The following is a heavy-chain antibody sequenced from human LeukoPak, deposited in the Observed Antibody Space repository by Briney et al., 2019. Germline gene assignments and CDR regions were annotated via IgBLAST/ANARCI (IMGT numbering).Heavy chain of an antibody. CDR2: IKTDGSVT. D-gene: IGHD3-10*01. J-gene: IGHJ5*02. Sequence: GGSLRLSCGVSGFTFSNYWMHWVRQAPGKGLVWVSRIKTDGSVTNYADSVKGRFTISRDNAKNTLYLQMNSLIAEDTAIYYCARDLVYGSGSLNAWGQGTLVTVSS. CDR3: ARDLVYGSGSLNA. V-gene: IGHV3-74*01. CDR1: GFTFSNYW.